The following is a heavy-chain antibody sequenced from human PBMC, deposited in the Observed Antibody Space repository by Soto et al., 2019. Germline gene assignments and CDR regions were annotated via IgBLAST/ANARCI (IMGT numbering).Heavy chain of an antibody. Sequence: QVQLVQSGAEVKKPGASVSVSCKASGYSFTAYYIHWVRQAPGQGLEWMGWINPNTGVTNYAQKFQGRVTVTTATSINLVYMEVYRLRSDDTAVYYCARARWTGTPDAFDIWGQGAMVTVAS. CDR2: INPNTGVT. D-gene: IGHD1-7*01. V-gene: IGHV1-2*02. CDR3: ARARWTGTPDAFDI. CDR1: GYSFTAYY. J-gene: IGHJ3*02.